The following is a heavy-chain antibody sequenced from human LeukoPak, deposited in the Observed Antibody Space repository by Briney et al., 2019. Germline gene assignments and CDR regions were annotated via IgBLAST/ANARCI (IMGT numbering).Heavy chain of an antibody. V-gene: IGHV3-74*01. D-gene: IGHD1-1*01. CDR2: INGDGSST. J-gene: IGHJ4*02. CDR3: AREGYAPCFDY. Sequence: PGGSLRLSCAASGFTFSNYWMHWVRQAPGKGLVWVSRINGDGSSTNYADSVKGRFTISRDNAKNTLYLQMNSLRAEDTAVYYCAREGYAPCFDYWGQGTLVTVSS. CDR1: GFTFSNYW.